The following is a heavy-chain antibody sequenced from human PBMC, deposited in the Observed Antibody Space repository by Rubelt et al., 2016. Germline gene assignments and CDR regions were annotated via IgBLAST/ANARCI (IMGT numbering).Heavy chain of an antibody. V-gene: IGHV1-2*06. CDR1: GYTFTGYY. D-gene: IGHD3-3*01. CDR2: INPNSGGT. CDR3: AYDENWCDP. J-gene: IGHJ5*02. Sequence: VKVSCKASGYTFTGYYMHWVRQAPGQGLEWMGRINPNSGGTNYAQKFQGRVTMTRDTSISTAYMELSSLRSEDTAVYYCAYDENWCDPWGQGTLVTVSS.